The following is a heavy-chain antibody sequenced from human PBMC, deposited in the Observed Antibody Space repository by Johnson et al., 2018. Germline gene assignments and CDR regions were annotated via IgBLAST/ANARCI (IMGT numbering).Heavy chain of an antibody. CDR2: ISYDGSNK. CDR1: GFTFSSYA. Sequence: VQLLESGGGVVQPRRSLRLSCAASGFTFSSYAMHWVRPAPGKGLEWVAVISYDGSNKYYAASVKGRFTISRDNSKNTLYLQMNSLRAEDMAVYYCARERSSGYSDPFDIWGQGTMVTVSS. J-gene: IGHJ3*02. V-gene: IGHV3-30-3*01. D-gene: IGHD3-22*01. CDR3: ARERSSGYSDPFDI.